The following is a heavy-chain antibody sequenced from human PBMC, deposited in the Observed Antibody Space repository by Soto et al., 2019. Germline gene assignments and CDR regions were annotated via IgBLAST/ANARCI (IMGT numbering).Heavy chain of an antibody. D-gene: IGHD3-10*01. V-gene: IGHV3-7*03. Sequence: EVQLVESGGGLVQPGGSLRLSCAASGFTFSSYWMSWVRQAPGKRLEWVANIKQDGSEKYYVDSVKGRFTISRDNAKNSLYLQMNSLRAEDTAVYYCARDHKRITMVRGFSHRFDYWGQGTLVTVSS. CDR2: IKQDGSEK. CDR3: ARDHKRITMVRGFSHRFDY. CDR1: GFTFSSYW. J-gene: IGHJ4*02.